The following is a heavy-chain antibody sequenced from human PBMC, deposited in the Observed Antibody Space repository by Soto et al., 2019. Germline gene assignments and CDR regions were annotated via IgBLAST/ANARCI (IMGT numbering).Heavy chain of an antibody. D-gene: IGHD1-26*01. CDR1: GYTLTSYY. J-gene: IGHJ3*02. Sequence: ASVKGSCKASGYTLTSYYMDWVRQAPGQGLEWMGIINPSSGSTSYAQKFQGRVTMTRDTSTSTVYMELSNLRSEDTAVYYCSREVGPIGLDIWGQGTMGTVSS. CDR3: SREVGPIGLDI. V-gene: IGHV1-46*01. CDR2: INPSSGST.